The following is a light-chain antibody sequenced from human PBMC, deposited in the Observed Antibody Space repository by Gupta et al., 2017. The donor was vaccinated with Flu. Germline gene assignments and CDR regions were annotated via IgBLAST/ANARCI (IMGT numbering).Light chain of an antibody. CDR1: SSNIGSDY. V-gene: IGLV1-47*02. CDR2: NNN. Sequence: RVTISCSGSSSNIGSDYVPWYQVLPGTAPKLLSYNNNRRPSGVPDRFSGSKSGTSASLAITGLRAEDEADYYCVAWDDGLSAYVFGTGTKVSVL. CDR3: VAWDDGLSAYV. J-gene: IGLJ1*01.